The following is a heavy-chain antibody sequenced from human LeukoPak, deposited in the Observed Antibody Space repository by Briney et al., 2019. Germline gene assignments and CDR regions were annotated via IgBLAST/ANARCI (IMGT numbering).Heavy chain of an antibody. CDR3: ARQYSSSCDFDY. D-gene: IGHD6-13*01. J-gene: IGHJ4*02. V-gene: IGHV3-74*01. Sequence: PGGSLRLSCAAPGFTFSSYWMHWVRQAPGKGLVWVSRINSDGSSTSYADSVKGRFTISRDNAKNTLYLQMNSLRAEDTAVYYCARQYSSSCDFDYWGQGTLVTVSS. CDR2: INSDGSST. CDR1: GFTFSSYW.